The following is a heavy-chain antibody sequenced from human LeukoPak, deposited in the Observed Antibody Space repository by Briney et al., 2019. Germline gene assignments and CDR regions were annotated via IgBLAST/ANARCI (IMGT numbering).Heavy chain of an antibody. Sequence: ASVKVSCKASGYTFINYAMHWVRQAPGQRLEWMGWISAGNGNTKYSQEFQGRVTITKDTSASTAYMEVSSPRSEDTAVYYCARGLRNPAYYYDSSGYYFYDYWGQGTLVTVSS. D-gene: IGHD3-22*01. CDR1: GYTFINYA. V-gene: IGHV1-3*03. CDR3: ARGLRNPAYYYDSSGYYFYDY. CDR2: ISAGNGNT. J-gene: IGHJ4*02.